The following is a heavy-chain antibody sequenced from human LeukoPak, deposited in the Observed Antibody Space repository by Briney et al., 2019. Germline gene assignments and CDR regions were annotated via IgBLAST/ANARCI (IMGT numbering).Heavy chain of an antibody. Sequence: ASVKVSCKASGYTFTGYYMHWVRQAPGQGLEWMGWINPNSGGTNYAQKFQGRVTMTRDTSISTAYMELSRLRSDDTAVYYCARSFSDYYDSSGYYHPGDYWGQGTLVTVSS. V-gene: IGHV1-2*02. J-gene: IGHJ4*02. D-gene: IGHD3-22*01. CDR2: INPNSGGT. CDR1: GYTFTGYY. CDR3: ARSFSDYYDSSGYYHPGDY.